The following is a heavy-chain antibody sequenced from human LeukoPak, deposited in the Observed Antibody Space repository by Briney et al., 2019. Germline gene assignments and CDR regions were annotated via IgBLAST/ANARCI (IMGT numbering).Heavy chain of an antibody. CDR2: ISPTGSST. J-gene: IGHJ4*02. CDR3: AREESGGYFDY. Sequence: ASVKVSCKASGFTFTNYYVHWVRQAPGQGLEWMGLISPTGSSTNYAQKFRGRVTMTRDTSTTTVYMELSSLRSEDTAAYYCAREESGGYFDYWGQGTLVTVSS. V-gene: IGHV1-46*01. D-gene: IGHD2-8*02. CDR1: GFTFTNYY.